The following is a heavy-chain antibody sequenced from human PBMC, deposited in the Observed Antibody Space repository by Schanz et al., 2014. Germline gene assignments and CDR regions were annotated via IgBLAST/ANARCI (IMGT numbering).Heavy chain of an antibody. CDR3: ARDLEGYDGGGGGFDP. J-gene: IGHJ5*02. D-gene: IGHD2-21*01. CDR1: GFTFSSYA. V-gene: IGHV3-33*08. CDR2: IWDDENNK. Sequence: QVQLLQFGGGVVQPGRSLRLSCAASGFTFSSYAMHWVRQAPGKGLEWVAVIWDDENNKYYADSVKGRFTMSRDNSKNTVYLQMNSLRAEDTAVYYCARDLEGYDGGGGGFDPWGQGTLVTVSS.